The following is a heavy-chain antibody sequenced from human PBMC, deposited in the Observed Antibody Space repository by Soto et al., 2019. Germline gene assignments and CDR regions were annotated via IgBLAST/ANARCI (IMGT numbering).Heavy chain of an antibody. V-gene: IGHV1-46*01. D-gene: IGHD3-10*01. CDR3: ARPEGYGSGSYYFDS. J-gene: IGHJ4*02. CDR2: VYVTGTGT. CDR1: AYPLTTYH. Sequence: AXSVEVSCKASAYPLTTYHLHWVRQAPGQGLEWMGIVYVTGTGTRSAQKFQGRLTMTRDRSTSTVYMELSSLRSEDTAVYYCARPEGYGSGSYYFDSWGQGTLGTVSS.